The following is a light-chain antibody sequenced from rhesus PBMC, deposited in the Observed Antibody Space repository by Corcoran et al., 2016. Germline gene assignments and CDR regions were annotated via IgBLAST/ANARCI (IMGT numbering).Light chain of an antibody. V-gene: IGKV1-22*01. Sequence: DIQMTQSPSSLSASVGDTVTITCLASQSISSWLDWYQQKPGKAPKAVISQESRLQSGVPSRFSGRGSGTDFSLTISNLQPEDFATYYCLQDDRSPYTFGQGTKLEIK. CDR2: QES. CDR3: LQDDRSPYT. J-gene: IGKJ2*01. CDR1: QSISSW.